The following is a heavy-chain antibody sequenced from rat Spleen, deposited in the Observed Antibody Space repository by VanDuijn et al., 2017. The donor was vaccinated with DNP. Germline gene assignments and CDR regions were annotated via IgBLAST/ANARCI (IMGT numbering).Heavy chain of an antibody. D-gene: IGHD4-2*01. V-gene: IGHV5-7*01. J-gene: IGHJ2*01. Sequence: EVLLVESDGGLVQPGRSLKLSCAASGFTFSDYNMAWVRQAPKKGLEWVASISYDGSSTYYGDSVKGRFTISRDNAKRILFLQMDSLRSEDTATYYCARRETFDYWGQGVMVTVSS. CDR2: ISYDGSST. CDR3: ARRETFDY. CDR1: GFTFSDYN.